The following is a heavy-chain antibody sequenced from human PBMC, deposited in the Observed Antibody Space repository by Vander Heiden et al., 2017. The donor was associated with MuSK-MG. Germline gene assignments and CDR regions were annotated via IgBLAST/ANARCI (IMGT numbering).Heavy chain of an antibody. Sequence: QVQLVESGGGVVQPGRSLRLSCAASGFTFSTYARHWVRQAPGEGLEWVAVISYDGSNKFYADSVKGRFTISRDKSKNTLYLQMNSLRAEDTAVYYCARDMTNYYGSGSMGYWGQGTLVTVSS. CDR2: ISYDGSNK. CDR1: GFTFSTYA. J-gene: IGHJ4*02. CDR3: ARDMTNYYGSGSMGY. V-gene: IGHV3-30*04. D-gene: IGHD3-10*01.